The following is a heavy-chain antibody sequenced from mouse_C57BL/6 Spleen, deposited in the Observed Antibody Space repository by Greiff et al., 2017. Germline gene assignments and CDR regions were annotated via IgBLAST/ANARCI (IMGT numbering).Heavy chain of an antibody. J-gene: IGHJ1*03. CDR3: TRTYGSSYRYFDV. D-gene: IGHD1-1*01. CDR2: IDPETGGT. V-gene: IGHV1-15*01. Sequence: VQLQQSGAELVRPGASVTLSCKASGYTFTDYEMHWVKQTPVHGLEWIGAIDPETGGTAYNQKFKGKAILTADKSSSTAYMELRSLTSEYSAVYYCTRTYGSSYRYFDVWGTGTTVTVSS. CDR1: GYTFTDYE.